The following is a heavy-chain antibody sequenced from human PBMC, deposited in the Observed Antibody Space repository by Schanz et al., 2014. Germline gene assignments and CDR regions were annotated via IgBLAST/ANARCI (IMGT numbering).Heavy chain of an antibody. Sequence: QVVLMESGGGVVRPGRSVRLSCVASGFTFRSYGMHWVRQAPGKGLEWVAHISFDGGKTYYADSVKGRFTISRDNAKNSLHLQMNSLRAEDTAVYYCVREGSSSPDCCYYNGMDVWGQGTTVTVSS. CDR3: VREGSSSPDCCYYNGMDV. D-gene: IGHD6-6*01. CDR2: ISFDGGKT. V-gene: IGHV3-30*04. CDR1: GFTFRSYG. J-gene: IGHJ6*02.